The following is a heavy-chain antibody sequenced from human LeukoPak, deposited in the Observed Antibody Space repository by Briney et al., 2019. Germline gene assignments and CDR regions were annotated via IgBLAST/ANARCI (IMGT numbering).Heavy chain of an antibody. D-gene: IGHD6-19*01. CDR2: ISSSSSNI. Sequence: PGGSLRLPCAASGFTFSSYEMNWVRQAPGKGLEWVSYISSSSSNIFYADSVKGRFTISRDNAKNSLYLQMNSLRAEDTAVYYCARDRDFLGSGWSNSFDYWGQGTLVTVSS. CDR1: GFTFSSYE. J-gene: IGHJ4*02. CDR3: ARDRDFLGSGWSNSFDY. V-gene: IGHV3-48*03.